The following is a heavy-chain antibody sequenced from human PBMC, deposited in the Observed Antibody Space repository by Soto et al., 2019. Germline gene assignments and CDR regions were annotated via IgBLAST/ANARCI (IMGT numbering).Heavy chain of an antibody. Sequence: EVQLVESGGGLVQPGGSLRLSCAASGFTFSSYWMSWVRQAPGKGLEWVANIKQDGSEKYYVDSVKGRFTISRDNAKNSLYLQMNRLRAEDTAVYYCARDSSLGYCSSTSCYVPYYYMDVWGKGTTVTVSS. J-gene: IGHJ6*03. D-gene: IGHD2-2*01. CDR2: IKQDGSEK. CDR3: ARDSSLGYCSSTSCYVPYYYMDV. CDR1: GFTFSSYW. V-gene: IGHV3-7*01.